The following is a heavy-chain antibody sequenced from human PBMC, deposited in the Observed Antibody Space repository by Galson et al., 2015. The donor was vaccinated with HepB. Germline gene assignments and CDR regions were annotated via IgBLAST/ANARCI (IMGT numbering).Heavy chain of an antibody. D-gene: IGHD2-15*01. CDR2: INPNSGGT. V-gene: IGHV1-2*02. CDR1: GYTFTGYF. J-gene: IGHJ3*02. Sequence: SVKVSCKASGYTFTGYFMHWVRQAPGQGLEWMGWINPNSGGTNYAQKFQGRVTMTRDTSISTAYMELSRLRSDDTAVYYCARSPRVVVAASDAFEIWGQGTMVTVSS. CDR3: ARSPRVVVAASDAFEI.